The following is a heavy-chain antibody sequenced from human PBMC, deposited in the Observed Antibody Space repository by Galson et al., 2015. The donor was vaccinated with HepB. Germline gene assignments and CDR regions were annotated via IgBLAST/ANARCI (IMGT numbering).Heavy chain of an antibody. CDR3: ASMTTRGPYYSYGMDV. J-gene: IGHJ6*02. D-gene: IGHD4-17*01. Sequence: SVKVSCKASGYTFTSYGISWVRQAPGQGLEWMGWISAYNGNTNYAQKLQGRVTMTTDTSTSTAYMELRSLRSDDTAVYYCASMTTRGPYYSYGMDVWGQGTTVTVSS. CDR1: GYTFTSYG. V-gene: IGHV1-18*04. CDR2: ISAYNGNT.